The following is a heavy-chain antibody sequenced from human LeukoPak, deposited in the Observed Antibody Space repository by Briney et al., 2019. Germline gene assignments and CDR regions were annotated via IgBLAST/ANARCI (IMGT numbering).Heavy chain of an antibody. V-gene: IGHV4-59*01. CDR1: GGSISSYY. J-gene: IGHJ4*02. Sequence: SETLSLTCTVSGGSISSYYWSWIRQPPGKGLEWIGYIYYTGSTNYNPSLKSRVTISVDTSKNQFSLKLSSATAADTAVYYCARGNSGCYYGFDYWGQGTLVTVSS. D-gene: IGHD1-26*01. CDR2: IYYTGST. CDR3: ARGNSGCYYGFDY.